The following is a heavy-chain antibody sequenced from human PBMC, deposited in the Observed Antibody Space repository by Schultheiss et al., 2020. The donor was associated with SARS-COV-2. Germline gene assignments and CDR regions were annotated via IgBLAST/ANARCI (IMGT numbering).Heavy chain of an antibody. Sequence: SETLSLTCTISGGSISSGGYSWGWVRQLPGEVLEVIGYFYHAGSTYYNPSLKSRVTISVDTSKNQFSLKLSSVTAADTAVYYCAREKYYYDSSGYRFDYWGQGTLVTVSS. D-gene: IGHD3-22*01. V-gene: IGHV4-31*03. CDR3: AREKYYYDSSGYRFDY. CDR2: FYHAGST. CDR1: GGSISSGGYS. J-gene: IGHJ4*02.